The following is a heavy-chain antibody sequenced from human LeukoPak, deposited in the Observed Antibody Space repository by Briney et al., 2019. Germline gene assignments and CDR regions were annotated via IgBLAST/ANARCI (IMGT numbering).Heavy chain of an antibody. Sequence: SETLSLTCAVYGGPFSGYYWSWIRQPPGKGLEWIGEINHSGSTNYNPSLKSRVTISVDTSKSQFSLKLSSVTAADTAVYYCARDQPYQLFPPYYYYYGMDVWGQGTTVTVSS. CDR1: GGPFSGYY. CDR2: INHSGST. V-gene: IGHV4-34*01. J-gene: IGHJ6*02. CDR3: ARDQPYQLFPPYYYYYGMDV. D-gene: IGHD2-2*01.